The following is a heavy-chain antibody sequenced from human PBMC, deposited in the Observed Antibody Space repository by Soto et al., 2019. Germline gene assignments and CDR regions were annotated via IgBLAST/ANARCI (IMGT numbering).Heavy chain of an antibody. D-gene: IGHD2-2*01. Sequence: RLSCAASGFTFSSYAMSWVRQAPGKGLEWVSAISGSGGSTYYADSVKGRFTISRDNSKNTLYLQMNSLRAEDTAVYYCAKDPRSCSSTSCYYYYYGMDVWGQGTTVTVSS. CDR2: ISGSGGST. V-gene: IGHV3-23*01. CDR1: GFTFSSYA. J-gene: IGHJ6*02. CDR3: AKDPRSCSSTSCYYYYYGMDV.